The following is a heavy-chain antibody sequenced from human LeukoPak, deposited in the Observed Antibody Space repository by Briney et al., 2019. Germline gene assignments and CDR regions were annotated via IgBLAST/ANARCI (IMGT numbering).Heavy chain of an antibody. CDR1: GFSFDDYG. CDR2: INWNGDST. J-gene: IGHJ4*02. V-gene: IGHV3-20*04. D-gene: IGHD6-19*01. CDR3: ARDLAVAGTGGYY. Sequence: GGSLRLSCAAPGFSFDDYGLTWVRQAPGKGLEWVSGINWNGDSTDYADSVKGRFTISRDNAKNSLYLQMNSLRAEDTALYYCARDLAVAGTGGYYWGQGTLVTVSS.